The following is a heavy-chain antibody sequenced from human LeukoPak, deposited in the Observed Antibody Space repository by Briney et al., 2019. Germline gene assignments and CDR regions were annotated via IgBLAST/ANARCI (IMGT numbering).Heavy chain of an antibody. CDR1: GYTFTSYY. CDR2: INPSGGST. Sequence: ASVKVSCKASGYTFTSYYMHWVRQAPGQGLECMGIINPSGGSTSYAQKFQGRVTMTRDTSISTAYMELSRLRSDDTAVYYCAILTGYRIIYNWFDPWGQGTLVTVSS. V-gene: IGHV1-46*01. CDR3: AILTGYRIIYNWFDP. D-gene: IGHD3-9*01. J-gene: IGHJ5*02.